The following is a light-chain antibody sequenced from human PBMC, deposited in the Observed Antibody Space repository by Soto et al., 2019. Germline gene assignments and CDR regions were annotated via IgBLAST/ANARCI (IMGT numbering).Light chain of an antibody. J-gene: IGLJ2*01. CDR3: SSFAGSPVV. V-gene: IGLV2-8*01. CDR2: EVS. CDR1: SSDVGDYNY. Sequence: QSVLTQPPSASGSLGQSVTIPCTGTSSDVGDYNYVSWYQQHPGKVPKLMIYEVSKRPSGVPDRFSGSKSGNTASLTVSGLQAEVEADYYCSSFAGSPVVFGGGTKVTVL.